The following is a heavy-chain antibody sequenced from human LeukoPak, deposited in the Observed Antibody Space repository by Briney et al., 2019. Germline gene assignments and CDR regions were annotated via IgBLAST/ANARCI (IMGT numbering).Heavy chain of an antibody. J-gene: IGHJ4*02. D-gene: IGHD5-18*01. CDR2: IYHSGST. Sequence: SETLSLTCAVSGVSISSSNWWSWVRQPPGKGLEWIGEIYHSGSTNYNPSLKSRVTISVDKSKNHFSLKLSSVTAADTAVYYCARVYTAMVTDYFDYWGQGTLVTVSS. V-gene: IGHV4-4*02. CDR1: GVSISSSNW. CDR3: ARVYTAMVTDYFDY.